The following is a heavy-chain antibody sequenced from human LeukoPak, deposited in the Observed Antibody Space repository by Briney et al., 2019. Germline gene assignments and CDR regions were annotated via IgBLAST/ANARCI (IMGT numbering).Heavy chain of an antibody. J-gene: IGHJ3*02. CDR1: AYTFTGYF. CDR3: AKPYLGSALDI. V-gene: IGHV1-2*02. D-gene: IGHD3-16*01. CDR2: INPNSGGT. Sequence: AAVKVSCKASAYTFTGYFLHWVRQAPGQGLEWMGWINPNSGGTNFAQKFQSRVTMTRAPSITTTYMELSRLRSDDTAVYFCAKPYLGSALDIWGQGTMVTVSS.